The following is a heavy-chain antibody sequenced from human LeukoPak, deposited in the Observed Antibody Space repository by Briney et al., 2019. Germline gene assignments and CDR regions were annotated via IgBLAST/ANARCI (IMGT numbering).Heavy chain of an antibody. Sequence: GESLKISCKGSGYSFTNYWIGWVRQMPGEGLELMGLIYPGDSDTTYSPSFQGQVTISADKSITTAYLQWSSLKASDTAMYYCTRRMTRGVITSPFDSWGQGTLVSVSS. D-gene: IGHD3-10*01. CDR2: IYPGDSDT. CDR1: GYSFTNYW. J-gene: IGHJ4*02. CDR3: TRRMTRGVITSPFDS. V-gene: IGHV5-51*01.